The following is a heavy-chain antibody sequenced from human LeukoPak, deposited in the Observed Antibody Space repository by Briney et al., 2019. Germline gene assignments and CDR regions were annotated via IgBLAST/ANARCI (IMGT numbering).Heavy chain of an antibody. Sequence: SETLSLTCTVSGGSISSSSYYWGWIRQPPGKGLEWIGSIYYSGSTYYNPSLKSQVTISVDTSKNRFSLKLSSVTAADTAVYYCARKSGITGGFDYWGQGTLVTVSS. V-gene: IGHV4-39*01. CDR1: GGSISSSSYY. CDR2: IYYSGST. CDR3: ARKSGITGGFDY. J-gene: IGHJ4*02. D-gene: IGHD1-20*01.